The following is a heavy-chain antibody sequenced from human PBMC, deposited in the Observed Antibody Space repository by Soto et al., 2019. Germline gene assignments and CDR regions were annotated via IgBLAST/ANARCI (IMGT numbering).Heavy chain of an antibody. CDR3: ARDLSGTGLDI. Sequence: QVQLHESGPGLVKPSETLSLTCHVSGDSIGRFYWSWIRQSAEKGLEWIGRVYSTGGTAYNPALKGRVTSSLNRSNNHVSLEMNSVTAADTAVYFCARDLSGTGLDIWGRGTRVTVSS. J-gene: IGHJ6*02. CDR1: GDSIGRFY. V-gene: IGHV4-4*07. D-gene: IGHD1-26*01. CDR2: VYSTGGT.